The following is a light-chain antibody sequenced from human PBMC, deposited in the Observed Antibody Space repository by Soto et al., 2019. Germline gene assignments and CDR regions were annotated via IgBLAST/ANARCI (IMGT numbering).Light chain of an antibody. V-gene: IGKV1-5*03. Sequence: DIQMTQSPSTLSASVGDRVTLTCRASQSINSWLAWYQQRPGKAPKLLIYKTSSLQSGVPSRFSGSGSGTEFTLTISSLRPDDFATYYCQQYNSYTWTFGQGTKVDI. J-gene: IGKJ1*01. CDR2: KTS. CDR1: QSINSW. CDR3: QQYNSYTWT.